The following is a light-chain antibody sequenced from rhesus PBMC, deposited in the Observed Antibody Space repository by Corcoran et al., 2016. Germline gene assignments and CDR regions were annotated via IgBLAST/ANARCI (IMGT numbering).Light chain of an antibody. CDR1: QGITND. J-gene: IGKJ1*01. Sequence: DIQMTQSPSSLSASVGDRVTITCRASQGITNDLAWYQQKPGETPKLLIYGASSLQSGIPSRFSGSGSGTDFTLTISSLQSEDFATYSCQHYYSTPRTFGQGTKVEIK. CDR3: QHYYSTPRT. CDR2: GAS. V-gene: IGKV1-25*01.